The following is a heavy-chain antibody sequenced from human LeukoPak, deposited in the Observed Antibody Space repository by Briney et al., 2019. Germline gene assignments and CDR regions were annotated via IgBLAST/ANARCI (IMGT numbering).Heavy chain of an antibody. CDR1: GFTFSNYW. J-gene: IGHJ4*02. CDR2: ITNDGSGA. D-gene: IGHD5-12*01. Sequence: GGSLRLSCTASGFTFSNYWMHWVRQAPEKGLVWVSRITNDGSGATYADSVKGRITISRDNAKNTVYLQMNSLRAEDTAVYYCARDIATTPVYWGQGTLVTVPS. CDR3: ARDIATTPVY. V-gene: IGHV3-74*01.